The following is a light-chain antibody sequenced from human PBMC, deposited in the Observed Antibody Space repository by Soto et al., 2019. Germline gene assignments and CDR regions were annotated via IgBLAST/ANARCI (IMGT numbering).Light chain of an antibody. J-gene: IGKJ1*01. CDR3: QQYGSSRGT. Sequence: EIVLTQSPGTLSLSPGERATLSCRASQSVSSSYLAWYQQKAGQAPRLLIYGASSRATGITDRFSGSGSGTDFTLTISRLEPEDFAVYYCQQYGSSRGTFGQGTKVEIK. CDR2: GAS. V-gene: IGKV3-20*01. CDR1: QSVSSSY.